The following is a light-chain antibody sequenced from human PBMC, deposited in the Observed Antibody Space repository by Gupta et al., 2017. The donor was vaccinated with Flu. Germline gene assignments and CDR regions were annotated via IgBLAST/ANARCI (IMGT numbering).Light chain of an antibody. CDR1: SNIGVDL. Sequence: SNIGVDLVFWSQQVPGTPPKLLSYEDDKRPSGIHDRFSASKSGKTATLDITGLQTGDEADYFCGTWDRSLSAGGFGGGTKLTVL. V-gene: IGLV1-51*02. J-gene: IGLJ3*02. CDR3: GTWDRSLSAGG. CDR2: EDD.